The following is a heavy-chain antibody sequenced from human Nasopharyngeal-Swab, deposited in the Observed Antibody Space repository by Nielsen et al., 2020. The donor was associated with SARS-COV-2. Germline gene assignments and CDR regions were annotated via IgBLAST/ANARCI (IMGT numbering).Heavy chain of an antibody. Sequence: WIRQPPGKGLEWVAVISYGGSNKYYADSVKGRFTISRDNSKNTLYLQMNSLRAEDTAVYYCARPLAAAGTGCDYWGQGTLVTVSS. CDR3: ARPLAAAGTGCDY. V-gene: IGHV3-30*03. J-gene: IGHJ4*02. CDR2: ISYGGSNK. D-gene: IGHD6-13*01.